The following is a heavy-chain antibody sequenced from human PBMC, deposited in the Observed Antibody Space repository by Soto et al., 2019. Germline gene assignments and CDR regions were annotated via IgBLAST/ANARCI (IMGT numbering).Heavy chain of an antibody. D-gene: IGHD2-8*01. J-gene: IGHJ4*02. CDR2: IDRSGSPL. V-gene: IGHV3-11*01. CDR3: TRDPDTSNKLDY. Sequence: PGGSLRLSCVTSGFTFSDHYMSWVRQTPEKGLEWVAYIDRSGSPLIYADSVRGRFTISRDNGKNSLYLQMNSLSPEDTAVYYCTRDPDTSNKLDYWGQGTLVTVYS. CDR1: GFTFSDHY.